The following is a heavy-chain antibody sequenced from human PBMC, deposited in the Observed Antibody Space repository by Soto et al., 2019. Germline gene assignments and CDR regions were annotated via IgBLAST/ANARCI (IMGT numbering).Heavy chain of an antibody. CDR2: ISPDGSNR. CDR1: GFTFSTYW. CDR3: GGGGGGGAVSPTDFDH. D-gene: IGHD3-16*01. Sequence: EVQLMESGGGLVQPGGSLRLSCAASGFTFSTYWMNWVRQTPGKGLMWVSRISPDGSNRGYADSVEGRFTVSRDNAKNTLYRGVGGLGGGGGGGGGGGGGGGGGAVSPTDFDHWGEGTLVTVSS. V-gene: IGHV3-74*01. J-gene: IGHJ4*02.